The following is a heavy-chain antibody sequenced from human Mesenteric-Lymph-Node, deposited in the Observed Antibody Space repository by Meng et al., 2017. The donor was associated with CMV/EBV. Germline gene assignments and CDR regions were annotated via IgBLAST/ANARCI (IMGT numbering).Heavy chain of an antibody. V-gene: IGHV3-7*01. CDR3: ARDTGYCGGDYSPDTFDV. Sequence: GESLKISCAASGFIFSRYWMSWVRQAPGKGLEWVANIKQDGSEKHYVDSVKGRFTISRDNAKNSLFLQVNSLRAEDTAVYYCARDTGYCGGDYSPDTFDVWGQGTMVTVSS. CDR2: IKQDGSEK. D-gene: IGHD2-21*01. J-gene: IGHJ3*01. CDR1: GFIFSRYW.